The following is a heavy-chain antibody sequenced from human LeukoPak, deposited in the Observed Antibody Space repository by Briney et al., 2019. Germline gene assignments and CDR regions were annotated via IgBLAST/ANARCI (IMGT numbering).Heavy chain of an antibody. CDR3: AILAVAGTFYDY. D-gene: IGHD6-19*01. CDR2: ISGSGGST. J-gene: IGHJ4*02. CDR1: GFTFSDYY. Sequence: GGSLRLSCAASGFTFSDYYMSWIRQAPGKGLEWVSAISGSGGSTYYADSVKGRFTISRDNSKNTLYLQMNRLRAEDTAVYYCAILAVAGTFYDYWGQGTLVTVSS. V-gene: IGHV3-23*01.